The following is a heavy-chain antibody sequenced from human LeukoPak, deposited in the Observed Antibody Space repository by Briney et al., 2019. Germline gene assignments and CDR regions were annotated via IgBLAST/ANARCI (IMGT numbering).Heavy chain of an antibody. J-gene: IGHJ4*02. D-gene: IGHD2-2*02. Sequence: ASVKVSCKASGYTLTGYYMHWVRQAPGQGLEWMGWTNPNSGATNYAEKFQGRVTMTRDTSISTAYMELSRLRSDDTAVYYCAREGASPAAIRPFDYWGQGTLVTVSS. V-gene: IGHV1-2*02. CDR1: GYTLTGYY. CDR2: TNPNSGAT. CDR3: AREGASPAAIRPFDY.